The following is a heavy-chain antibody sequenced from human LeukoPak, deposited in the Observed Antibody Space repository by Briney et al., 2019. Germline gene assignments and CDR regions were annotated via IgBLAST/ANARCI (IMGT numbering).Heavy chain of an antibody. J-gene: IGHJ6*03. D-gene: IGHD2-2*02. CDR3: ARVRTPAINHYYYYMDV. Sequence: GGSLRLSCAASGFTFSNYWMSWVRQAPGKGLEWVANIKQDGSEKYYVDSVKGRFTISRDNAKNSLYLQMNSLRAEDTAVYYCARVRTPAINHYYYYMDVWGKGTTVTVSS. CDR2: IKQDGSEK. V-gene: IGHV3-7*01. CDR1: GFTFSNYW.